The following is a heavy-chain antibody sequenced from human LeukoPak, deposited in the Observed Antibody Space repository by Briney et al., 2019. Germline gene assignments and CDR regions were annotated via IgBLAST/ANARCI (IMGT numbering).Heavy chain of an antibody. J-gene: IGHJ4*02. Sequence: SETLSLTCTVSGGSSSSSNYYWDWIRQPPGKGLEWIGSIYYSGTTYYNPSLKSRVTISVDTSKKQFSLRLSSVTAADTAVYYCARTQVGAFNDYWGQGTLVTVSS. CDR3: ARTQVGAFNDY. D-gene: IGHD1-26*01. V-gene: IGHV4-39*01. CDR2: IYYSGTT. CDR1: GGSSSSSNYY.